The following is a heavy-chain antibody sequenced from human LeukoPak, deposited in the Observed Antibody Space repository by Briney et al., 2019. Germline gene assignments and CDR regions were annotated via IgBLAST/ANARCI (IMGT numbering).Heavy chain of an antibody. CDR2: IYPGDSDT. D-gene: IGHD3-3*01. CDR3: ATGDTIPFDY. J-gene: IGHJ4*02. Sequence: PGESLKISCKGSGSRFSTYWLGWVRQMPGKGLEWMGIIYPGDSDTRYSPSFQGQVTISADKSISTAYLQWSSLKASDTATYYCATGDTIPFDYWGQGTLVTVSS. CDR1: GSRFSTYW. V-gene: IGHV5-51*01.